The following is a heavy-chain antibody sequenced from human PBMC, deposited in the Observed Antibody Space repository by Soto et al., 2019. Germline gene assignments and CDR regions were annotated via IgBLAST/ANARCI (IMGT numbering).Heavy chain of an antibody. CDR2: ISSSSSYI. J-gene: IGHJ6*02. CDR3: ARADCSSTSCLPYYYGMDV. Sequence: GGSLRLSCAASGFTFSSYSMNWVRQAPGKGLEWVSSISSSSSYIYYADSVKGRFTISRDNAKNSLYLQMNSLRAEDTAVYYCARADCSSTSCLPYYYGMDVWGQGTTVTVSS. CDR1: GFTFSSYS. D-gene: IGHD2-2*01. V-gene: IGHV3-21*01.